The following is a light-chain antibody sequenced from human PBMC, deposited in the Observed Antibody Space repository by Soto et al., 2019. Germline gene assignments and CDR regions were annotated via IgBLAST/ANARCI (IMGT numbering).Light chain of an antibody. CDR1: QSIRSR. Sequence: DIQMTQSPSSLSASVGDTVTITCRASQSIRSRLNWYQQKPGKAPKLLIYAASSLQSGVPSRFSGSGSETDFTLTISSLQPEDFATYSCQQSYSTTWTFGQGTKVDIK. CDR3: QQSYSTTWT. CDR2: AAS. J-gene: IGKJ1*01. V-gene: IGKV1-39*01.